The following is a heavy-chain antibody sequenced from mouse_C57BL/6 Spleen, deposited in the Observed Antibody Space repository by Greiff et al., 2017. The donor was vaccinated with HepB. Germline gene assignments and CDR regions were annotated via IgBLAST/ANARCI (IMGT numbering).Heavy chain of an antibody. CDR1: GYSFTGYY. D-gene: IGHD2-4*01. CDR2: INPSTGGT. CDR3: ARSDYTAY. Sequence: VQLQQSGPELVKPGASVKISCKASGYSFTGYYMNWVKQSPEKSLEWIGEINPSTGGTTYNQKFNAKATLTVDKSSSTAYMQLKSLTSEDSAVYYCARSDYTAYWGQGTLVTVSA. J-gene: IGHJ3*01. V-gene: IGHV1-42*01.